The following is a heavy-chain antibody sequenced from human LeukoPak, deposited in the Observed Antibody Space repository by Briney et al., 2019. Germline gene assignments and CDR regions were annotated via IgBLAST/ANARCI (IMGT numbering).Heavy chain of an antibody. J-gene: IGHJ4*02. CDR2: IDGGGTT. CDR3: ANRGY. Sequence: GESLRLSCAASGFTVSSDFMIWVRQAPGKGLEWVSKIDGGGTTNYADSVKGRFTVSRDNSKNTVYLQMNSLRVEDTAMYSCANRGYWGQGTLVTVSS. V-gene: IGHV3-66*01. CDR1: GFTVSSDF.